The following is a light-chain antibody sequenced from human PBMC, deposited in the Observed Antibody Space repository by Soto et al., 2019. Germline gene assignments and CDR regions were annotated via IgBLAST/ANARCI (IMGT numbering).Light chain of an antibody. J-gene: IGKJ1*01. Sequence: EIVLTQSPGTLSLSPGERTTLSCRASQSVSSSYLAWYQQKPVQAPRLLIYGASSRATGIPDRFSGSGSGTDFTLTISRLEPEDFAVYYCQQYGSSPGTFGQGTKWIS. CDR3: QQYGSSPGT. CDR1: QSVSSSY. V-gene: IGKV3-20*01. CDR2: GAS.